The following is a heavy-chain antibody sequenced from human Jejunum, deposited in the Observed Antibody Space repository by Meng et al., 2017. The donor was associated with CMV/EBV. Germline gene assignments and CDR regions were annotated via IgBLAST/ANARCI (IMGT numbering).Heavy chain of an antibody. D-gene: IGHD3-3*01. CDR2: INSDGTIT. V-gene: IGHV3-74*01. CDR3: ARGGYDFWTDYLHY. Sequence: SGFTLSSYYMHWVRQAPGKGLVWVSRINSDGTITYYGDSVKGRFTISRDNSKNTLYLQMDSLRGEDTGTYYCARGGYDFWTDYLHYWGQGTLVTVSS. J-gene: IGHJ4*02. CDR1: GFTLSSYY.